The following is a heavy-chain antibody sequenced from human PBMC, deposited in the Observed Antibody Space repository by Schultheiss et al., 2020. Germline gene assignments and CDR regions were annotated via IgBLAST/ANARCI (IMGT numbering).Heavy chain of an antibody. J-gene: IGHJ6*04. CDR1: GYTLSELS. D-gene: IGHD4-11*01. CDR2: FDPENGET. CDR3: VTGGFTLTSTTDV. Sequence: ASVKVSCKVSGYTLSELSIHWVRQAPGNGFEWLGGFDPENGETIYAQKFHSRLTMTEDTSTDTAYMEMHRLRSEDTAVYYCVTGGFTLTSTTDVWGSGTTVTVAS. V-gene: IGHV1-24*01.